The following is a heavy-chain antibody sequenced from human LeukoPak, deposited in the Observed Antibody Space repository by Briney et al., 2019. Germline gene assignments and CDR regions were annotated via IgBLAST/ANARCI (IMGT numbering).Heavy chain of an antibody. Sequence: GGSLRLSCAASGFTFSSYAMSWVRQAPGKGLEWVSSISSSSSYIYYADSVKGRFTISRDNAKNSLYLQMNSLRAEDTAVYYCASLLMRGYWGQGTLVTVSS. CDR2: ISSSSSYI. CDR3: ASLLMRGY. V-gene: IGHV3-21*01. CDR1: GFTFSSYA. J-gene: IGHJ4*02. D-gene: IGHD2-8*01.